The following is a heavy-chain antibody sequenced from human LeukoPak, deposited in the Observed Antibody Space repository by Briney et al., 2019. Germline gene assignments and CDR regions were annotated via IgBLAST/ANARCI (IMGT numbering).Heavy chain of an antibody. CDR1: GGSISRGGYY. D-gene: IGHD5-12*01. Sequence: SQTLSLTCTVSGGSISRGGYYWSWIRQHPGKGLEWIGYIYYSGSTYYNPSLKSRVTISVDTSKNQFSLKLSSVTAADTAVHYCARGEGYDTGGLFDYWGQGTLVTVSS. CDR2: IYYSGST. J-gene: IGHJ4*02. V-gene: IGHV4-31*03. CDR3: ARGEGYDTGGLFDY.